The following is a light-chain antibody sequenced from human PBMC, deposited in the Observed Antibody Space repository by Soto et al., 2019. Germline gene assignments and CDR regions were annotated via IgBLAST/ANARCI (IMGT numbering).Light chain of an antibody. CDR3: QQYHSYPWT. Sequence: DIQMTQSPSTLSASVGDRVTITCRASQSINNFLAWYQQKPGKAPNVLLYDASTLQSGVPPRFSGSGSGTEFSLTISRLQPDDYASYFCQQYHSYPWTFGQGTRVESK. CDR2: DAS. V-gene: IGKV1-5*01. J-gene: IGKJ1*01. CDR1: QSINNF.